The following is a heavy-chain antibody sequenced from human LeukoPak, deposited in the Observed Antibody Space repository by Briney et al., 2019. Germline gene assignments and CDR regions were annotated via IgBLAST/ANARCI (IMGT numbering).Heavy chain of an antibody. CDR3: ERVRWECSGGSCYSIGVMDY. J-gene: IGHJ4*02. V-gene: IGHV4-59*01. D-gene: IGHD2-15*01. CDR2: IYYSGST. CDR1: GGSISSYY. Sequence: SETLSLTCTVSGGSISSYYWSWIRQPPGKGLEWIGYIYYSGSTNYNPSLKSRVTISVDTSKNQFSLKLSSVTAADTAVYHCERVRWECSGGSCYSIGVMDYWGQGTLVTVSS.